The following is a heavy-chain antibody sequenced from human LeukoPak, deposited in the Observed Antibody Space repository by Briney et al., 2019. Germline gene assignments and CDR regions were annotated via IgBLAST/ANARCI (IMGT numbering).Heavy chain of an antibody. J-gene: IGHJ4*02. CDR1: GFTFSSYA. CDR3: AKAGPYYYDSSGYFDY. D-gene: IGHD3-22*01. V-gene: IGHV3-23*01. CDR2: ISGSGGST. Sequence: GGSLRLSCAASGFTFSSYAMSWVRQAPGKGLEWVSAISGSGGSTYYADSVKGRFTISRDNSKNTLYLQMNSLRAEDTAVYYCAKAGPYYYDSSGYFDYWGQGTLSPSPQ.